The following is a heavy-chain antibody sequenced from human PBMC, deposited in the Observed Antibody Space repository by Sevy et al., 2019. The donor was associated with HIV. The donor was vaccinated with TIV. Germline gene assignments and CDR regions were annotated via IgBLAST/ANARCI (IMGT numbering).Heavy chain of an antibody. D-gene: IGHD3-16*02. Sequence: GGSLRLSCAASGFPFTTYAVHWVRQAPGKGLEWLAVISFNGGNKFYADSVRGRFTISRDNSENTMYLQMNSLRVEDTVMYYCARDVSGGERLGQLSAYLAYWGQGTLVTVSS. J-gene: IGHJ4*02. CDR1: GFPFTTYA. V-gene: IGHV3-30-3*01. CDR3: ARDVSGGERLGQLSAYLAY. CDR2: ISFNGGNK.